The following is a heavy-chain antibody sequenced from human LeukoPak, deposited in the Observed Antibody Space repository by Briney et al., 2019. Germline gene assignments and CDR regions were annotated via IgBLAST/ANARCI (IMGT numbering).Heavy chain of an antibody. CDR1: GFTLSNQA. Sequence: GGSLRLSCAASGFTLSNQAMIWVPQAPGKGVEWVSSTSGSGAMTYYADSVKVRFTISRDNAMDTLYLQMNSLRADDTAVYYCAKDRVDGPGRQFDSWGQGSLVIVSS. V-gene: IGHV3-23*01. CDR2: TSGSGAMT. CDR3: AKDRVDGPGRQFDS. J-gene: IGHJ4*02. D-gene: IGHD5-12*01.